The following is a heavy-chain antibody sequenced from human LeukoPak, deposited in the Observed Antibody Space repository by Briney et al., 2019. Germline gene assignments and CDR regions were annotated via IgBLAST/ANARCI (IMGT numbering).Heavy chain of an antibody. J-gene: IGHJ4*02. CDR3: ARGSYSSSWKTFDY. Sequence: GGSLRLSCAASGFTFSSYGMSWVRQAPGKGLEWVSAISGSGDRTYYADSVKGRFTISRDNSKNTLYLQMNSLRADDTAMYYCARGSYSSSWKTFDYWGQGTLVTVSS. CDR1: GFTFSSYG. V-gene: IGHV3-23*01. CDR2: ISGSGDRT. D-gene: IGHD6-13*01.